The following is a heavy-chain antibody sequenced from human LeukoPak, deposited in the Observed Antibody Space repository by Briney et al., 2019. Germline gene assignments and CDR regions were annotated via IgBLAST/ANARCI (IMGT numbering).Heavy chain of an antibody. CDR3: ARDVVGVVPAAITY. CDR2: ISAYNGNT. J-gene: IGHJ4*02. CDR1: GYTFTTYG. D-gene: IGHD2-2*01. Sequence: ASVKVSCKASGYTFTTYGISWVRQAPGQGLEWMGWISAYNGNTNYAQKFQGRVTMTTDTSTNTAYMELRSQRSDDTAVYYCARDVVGVVPAAITYWGQGTLVTVSS. V-gene: IGHV1-18*01.